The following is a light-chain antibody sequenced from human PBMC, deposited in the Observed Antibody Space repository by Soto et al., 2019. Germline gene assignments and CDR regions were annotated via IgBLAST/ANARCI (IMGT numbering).Light chain of an antibody. Sequence: ETVLTQSPCTLSLSPGERATLSCRASQSVSANNLAWYQQKAGQAPRLLIYSASSRATGIPDRFSGSGSGTDFTLTISRLEPEDLAVYYCQQYGSSPQTFGRGTKVDIK. CDR3: QQYGSSPQT. CDR1: QSVSANN. CDR2: SAS. J-gene: IGKJ1*01. V-gene: IGKV3-20*01.